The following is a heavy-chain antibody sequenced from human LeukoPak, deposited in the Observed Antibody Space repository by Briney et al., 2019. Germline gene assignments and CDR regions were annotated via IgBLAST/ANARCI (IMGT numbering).Heavy chain of an antibody. CDR2: IYYSGST. D-gene: IGHD4-11*01. Sequence: SETLSLTGTVSGGSISSGGYYWSWIRQHPGKGLEWIGYIYYSGSTYYNPSLKSRVTISVDTSKNQFSLKLSSVTAADTAVDYCARVSNYGRYFDYWGQGTLVTVSS. CDR1: GGSISSGGYY. V-gene: IGHV4-31*03. CDR3: ARVSNYGRYFDY. J-gene: IGHJ4*02.